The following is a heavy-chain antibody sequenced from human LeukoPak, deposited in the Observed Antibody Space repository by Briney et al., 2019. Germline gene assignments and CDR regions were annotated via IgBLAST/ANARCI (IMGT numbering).Heavy chain of an antibody. CDR3: ARGSWTIFGVDPFDY. D-gene: IGHD3-3*01. CDR1: GFTFSSYA. V-gene: IGHV3-30-3*01. CDR2: ISYDGSNK. Sequence: GGSLRLSCTASGFTFSSYAMHWVRQAPGKGLEWVAVISYDGSNKYYADSVKGRFTISRDNSKNTLYLQMNSLRAEDTAVYYCARGSWTIFGVDPFDYWGQGTLVTVSS. J-gene: IGHJ4*02.